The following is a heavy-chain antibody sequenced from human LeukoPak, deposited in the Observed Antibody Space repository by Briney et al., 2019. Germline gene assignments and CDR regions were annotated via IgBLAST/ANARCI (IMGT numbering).Heavy chain of an antibody. D-gene: IGHD3-22*01. CDR1: GFTFSSYW. CDR2: IKQDGSEK. V-gene: IGHV3-7*01. CDR3: ARGSNYYDSSEYYFDY. J-gene: IGHJ4*02. Sequence: GGSLRLSCAASGFTFSSYWMSWVRQAPGKGLEWVANIKQDGSEKYYVDSVKGRFTISRDNAKNSLYLQMNSLRAEDTAVYYCARGSNYYDSSEYYFDYWGQGTLVTVSS.